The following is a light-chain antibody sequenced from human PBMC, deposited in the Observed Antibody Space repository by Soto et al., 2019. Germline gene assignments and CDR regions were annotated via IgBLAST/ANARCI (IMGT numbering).Light chain of an antibody. Sequence: VLIQASQTLPWTLGEQVHLSCSAIQSVSTYLAWYQQIPGQAPRLLIYDASYRATDIPPRFSGSGSGTDFTLTISSLEPEDFAVYYCQQRSSWPPTITFGQGTRLEI. V-gene: IGKV3-11*01. CDR1: QSVSTY. CDR2: DAS. J-gene: IGKJ5*01. CDR3: QQRSSWPPTIT.